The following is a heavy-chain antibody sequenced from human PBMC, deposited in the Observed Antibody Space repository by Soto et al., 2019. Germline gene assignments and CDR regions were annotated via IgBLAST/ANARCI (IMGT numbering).Heavy chain of an antibody. CDR3: ARDQEYSGYENFDY. CDR1: GGTFSSYT. D-gene: IGHD5-12*01. CDR2: IIPILGIA. Sequence: QVQLVQSGAEVKKPGSSVKVSCKASGGTFSSYTISWVRQAPGQGLEWMGRIIPILGIANYAQKFQGRVTITADKSTSTADMELSSLRSEDTAVYYCARDQEYSGYENFDYWGQGTLVTVSS. V-gene: IGHV1-69*08. J-gene: IGHJ4*02.